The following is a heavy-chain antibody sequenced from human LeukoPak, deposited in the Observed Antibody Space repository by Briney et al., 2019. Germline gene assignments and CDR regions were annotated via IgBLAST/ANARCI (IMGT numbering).Heavy chain of an antibody. Sequence: GGSLRLSCAASGFTFSSYAMSWVRQAPGKGLEWVSVIYSGGSTYYADSVKGRFTISRDNSKNTLYLQMNSLRAEDTAVYYCARETRYYYDSSGYYLSFGFDYWGQGTLVTVSS. J-gene: IGHJ4*02. D-gene: IGHD3-22*01. CDR1: GFTFSSYA. CDR2: IYSGGST. V-gene: IGHV3-53*01. CDR3: ARETRYYYDSSGYYLSFGFDY.